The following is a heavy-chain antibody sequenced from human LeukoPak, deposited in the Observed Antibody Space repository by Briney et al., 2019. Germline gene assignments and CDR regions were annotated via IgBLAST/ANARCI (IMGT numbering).Heavy chain of an antibody. CDR2: VLYTGST. J-gene: IGHJ6*03. D-gene: IGHD1-14*01. Sequence: PSDTLSLTCSVSGGSISSHYWSWIRQPPGKGLEWIGYVLYTGSTNHNPSLKSRVTISIDTSKNQFSLKLSSGTAPDTAVYYCARSNPYYYYMDVWGNGTTVTVSS. V-gene: IGHV4-59*07. CDR1: GGSISSHY. CDR3: ARSNPYYYYMDV.